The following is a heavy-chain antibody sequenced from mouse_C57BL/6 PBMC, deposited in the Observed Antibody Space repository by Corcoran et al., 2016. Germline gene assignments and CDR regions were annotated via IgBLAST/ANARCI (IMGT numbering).Heavy chain of an antibody. V-gene: IGHV9-3*01. J-gene: IGHJ2*01. Sequence: QIQLVQSGPELKKPGETVKLSCKASGYTFTTYGMSWVKQAPGKGLKWMGWINTYSGVPTYADDFKGRFAFSLETSASTAYLQINNLKNEDTATYFCARRLNWADDFDYWGQGTTLTVSS. CDR3: ARRLNWADDFDY. CDR1: GYTFTTYG. D-gene: IGHD4-1*01. CDR2: INTYSGVP.